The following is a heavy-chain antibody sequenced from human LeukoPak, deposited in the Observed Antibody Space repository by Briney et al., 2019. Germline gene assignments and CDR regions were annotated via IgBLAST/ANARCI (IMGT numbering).Heavy chain of an antibody. V-gene: IGHV1-69*13. CDR1: GGTFSSYA. Sequence: GASVKVSCKASGGTFSSYAISWVRQAPGQGLEWMGGIIPIFGTANYAQKFQGRVTITADESTSTAYMELSSLRSEDTAVYYCASFIRRTYRSPMDDWGKGTTVTVSS. CDR2: IIPIFGTA. CDR3: ASFIRRTYRSPMDD. D-gene: IGHD1-14*01. J-gene: IGHJ6*04.